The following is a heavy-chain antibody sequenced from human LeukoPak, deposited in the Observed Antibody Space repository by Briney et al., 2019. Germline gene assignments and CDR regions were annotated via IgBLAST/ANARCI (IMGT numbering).Heavy chain of an antibody. J-gene: IGHJ4*02. CDR2: IHIGGTT. CDR3: ARGGVISTSPDY. D-gene: IGHD3-10*01. V-gene: IGHV3-66*01. CDR1: GFTFSSYW. Sequence: PGGSLRLSCAASGFTFSSYWMHWVRQAPGKGLVWVSVIHIGGTTRYADSVRDRFTISRDNSKNTLYLQMNSLRGEDTAVYYCARGGVISTSPDYWGQGTLVTVSS.